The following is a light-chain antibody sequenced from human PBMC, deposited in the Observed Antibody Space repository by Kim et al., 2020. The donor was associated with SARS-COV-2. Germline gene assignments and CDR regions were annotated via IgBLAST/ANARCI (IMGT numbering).Light chain of an antibody. CDR2: GKN. CDR3: NSRDSNDNVV. CDR1: SLRSYY. J-gene: IGLJ2*01. Sequence: SSELTQDPAVSVALGQPVRITCQGDSLRSYYATWYQQKPGQAPILVIYGKNNRPSGIPDRFSGSSSGNTASLTITGTQAGDEADYYCNSRDSNDNVVFGGGTQLTVL. V-gene: IGLV3-19*01.